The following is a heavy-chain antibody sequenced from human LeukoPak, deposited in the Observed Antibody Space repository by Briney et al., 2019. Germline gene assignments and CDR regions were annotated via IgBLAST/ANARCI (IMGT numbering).Heavy chain of an antibody. CDR2: MYTSGST. J-gene: IGHJ6*03. CDR3: ARGISYYCYYMDV. CDR1: GGSISSYY. V-gene: IGHV4-4*07. Sequence: SETLSLTCTVSGGSISSYYWSWIRQPAGKGLEWIGRMYTSGSTNYNPSLKSRVTMSVDTSKNQFSLKLNSVTAADTAVYYCARGISYYCYYMDVWGKGTTVTVSS. D-gene: IGHD3-3*01.